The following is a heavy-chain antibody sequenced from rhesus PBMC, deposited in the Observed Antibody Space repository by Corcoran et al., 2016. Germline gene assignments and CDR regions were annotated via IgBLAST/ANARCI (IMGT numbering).Heavy chain of an antibody. V-gene: IGHV4S7*01. D-gene: IGHD3-34*01. Sequence: QVQLEESGPGLVKPSETLSLTCAVSGGSISGSYGWSWIRQPPGKGLEWIGHIFGSLGSTYYNPSLKSRVTISRDTSKNQFSLKLSSVTAADTAVYYCARRDLTGDGLDSWGQGVVVTVSS. J-gene: IGHJ6*01. CDR2: IFGSLGST. CDR1: GGSISGSYG. CDR3: ARRDLTGDGLDS.